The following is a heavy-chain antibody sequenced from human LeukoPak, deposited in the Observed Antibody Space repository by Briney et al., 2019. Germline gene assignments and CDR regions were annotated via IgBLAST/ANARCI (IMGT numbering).Heavy chain of an antibody. CDR1: GFTFSSYE. CDR3: ARDGRGNRPDY. D-gene: IGHD1-14*01. Sequence: GGSLRLSCAASGFTFSSYEMNWVRQAPGKGLEWVSYISSSGSTIYYADSVKGRFTISRDNAKNSLYLQMNSLRAEDTAVYYCARDGRGNRPDYWGQGTLVTVSS. J-gene: IGHJ4*02. CDR2: ISSSGSTI. V-gene: IGHV3-48*03.